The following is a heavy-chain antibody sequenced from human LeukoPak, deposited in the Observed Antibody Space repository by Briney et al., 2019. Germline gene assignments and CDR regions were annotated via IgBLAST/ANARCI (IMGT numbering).Heavy chain of an antibody. Sequence: SETLSLTCTVSGGSISRYYWSWIRQPPGKGLEWIGYIYYSGSTNYNPSVKSRVTISLDTSKNQFSLKLTSVTAADTALYYCARHGGSGSYEGYFDHWGQATLVPVSS. D-gene: IGHD1-26*01. CDR1: GGSISRYY. V-gene: IGHV4-59*08. CDR3: ARHGGSGSYEGYFDH. CDR2: IYYSGST. J-gene: IGHJ4*02.